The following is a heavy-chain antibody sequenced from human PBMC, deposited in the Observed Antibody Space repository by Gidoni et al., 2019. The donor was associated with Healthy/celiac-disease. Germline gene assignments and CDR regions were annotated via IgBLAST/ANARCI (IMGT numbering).Heavy chain of an antibody. Sequence: QVQLVQSGAEVKKPGASVKVSCKASGYTFTSYGISWVRQAPGQGLEWMGWISAYNGNTNYAQKLQGRVTMTTDTSTSTAYMELRSLRSDDTAVYYCARDRNSPFPTDYYDSSGSFDYWGQGTLVTVSS. V-gene: IGHV1-18*01. CDR2: ISAYNGNT. CDR1: GYTFTSYG. J-gene: IGHJ4*02. D-gene: IGHD3-22*01. CDR3: ARDRNSPFPTDYYDSSGSFDY.